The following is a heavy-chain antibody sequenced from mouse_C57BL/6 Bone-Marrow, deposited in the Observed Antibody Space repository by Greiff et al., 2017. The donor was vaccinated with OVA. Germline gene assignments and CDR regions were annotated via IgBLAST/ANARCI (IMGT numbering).Heavy chain of an antibody. Sequence: VQLQQPGAELVKPGASVKLSCKASGYTFTSYWMHWVKQRPGQGLEWIGMIHPNSGSTNYNEKFKSKATLTVDKSSSTAYMQLSSLTYEDSAVYYCARWGFYYGSSPYWYFDVWGTGTTVTVSS. J-gene: IGHJ1*03. CDR2: IHPNSGST. CDR3: ARWGFYYGSSPYWYFDV. V-gene: IGHV1-64*01. D-gene: IGHD1-1*01. CDR1: GYTFTSYW.